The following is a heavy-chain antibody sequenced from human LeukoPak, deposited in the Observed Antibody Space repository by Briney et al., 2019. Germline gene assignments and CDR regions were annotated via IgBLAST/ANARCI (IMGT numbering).Heavy chain of an antibody. CDR1: GGSISSYY. CDR3: ARESRILNWFDP. CDR2: IYTSGST. Sequence: PSETLPLTCTVSGGSISSYYWSWIRQPAGKGLEWIGRIYTSGSTNYSPSLKSRVTMSVDTSKNQFSLKLSSVTAADTAVYYCARESRILNWFDPWGQGTLVTVSS. J-gene: IGHJ5*02. V-gene: IGHV4-4*07.